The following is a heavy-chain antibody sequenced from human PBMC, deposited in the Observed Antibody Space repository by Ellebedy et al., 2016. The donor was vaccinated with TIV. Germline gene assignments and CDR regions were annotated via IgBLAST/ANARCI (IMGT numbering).Heavy chain of an antibody. J-gene: IGHJ4*02. CDR2: ISSSSSYI. V-gene: IGHV3-21*01. D-gene: IGHD3/OR15-3a*01. CDR3: VQRGFSPGL. CDR1: GFTFSSYA. Sequence: GESLKISXAASGFTFSSYAMSWVRQAPGKGLEWVSSISSSSSYIYYADSVEGRFTISRDNAKSSLYLQMNSLRAEDTALYYCVQRGFSPGLWGQGTLVTVSS.